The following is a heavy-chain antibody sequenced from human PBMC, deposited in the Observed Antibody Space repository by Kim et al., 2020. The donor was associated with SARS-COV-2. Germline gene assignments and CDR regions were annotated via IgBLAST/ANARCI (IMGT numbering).Heavy chain of an antibody. CDR3: VVYYYDSSVVH. J-gene: IGHJ4*02. V-gene: IGHV1-18*01. CDR2: ISAYNGNT. Sequence: ASVKVSCKASGYTFTSYGISWVRQAPGQGLEWMGWISAYNGNTNYSQKLQGRVTMTTDTSTSTAYMELRSLRSDDTAVYYCVVYYYDSSVVHWGQGTLVTVSS. D-gene: IGHD3-22*01. CDR1: GYTFTSYG.